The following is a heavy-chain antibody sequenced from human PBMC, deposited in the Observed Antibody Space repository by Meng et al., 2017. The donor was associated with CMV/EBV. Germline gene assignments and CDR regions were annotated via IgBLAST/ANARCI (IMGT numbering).Heavy chain of an antibody. CDR1: GGTFSSYA. J-gene: IGHJ4*02. D-gene: IGHD1-7*01. CDR2: IIPILGIA. V-gene: IGHV1-69*10. Sequence: SVKVSCKASGGTFSSYAISWVRQAPGQGLEWMGGIIPILGIANYAQKFQGRVTITADKSTSTAYMELSSLRSEDTAVYYCAARITGTRDVDYWGQGTLVTVSS. CDR3: AARITGTRDVDY.